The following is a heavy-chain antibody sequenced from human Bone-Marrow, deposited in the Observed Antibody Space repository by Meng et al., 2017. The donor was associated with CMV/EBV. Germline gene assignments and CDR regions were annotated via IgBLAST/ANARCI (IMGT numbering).Heavy chain of an antibody. J-gene: IGHJ5*02. D-gene: IGHD2-15*01. CDR2: IIPILGIA. CDR1: GGTFSSYA. V-gene: IGHV1-69*10. CDR3: ARDASFTRPGWFDP. Sequence: SVKVSCKASGGTFSSYAISWVRQAPGQGLEWMGGIIPILGIANYAQKFQGRVTITADKSTSTAYMELSSLRSEDTAVYYCARDASFTRPGWFDPWGQGHLVHVAS.